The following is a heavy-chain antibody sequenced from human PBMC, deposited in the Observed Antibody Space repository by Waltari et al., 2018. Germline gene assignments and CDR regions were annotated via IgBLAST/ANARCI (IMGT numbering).Heavy chain of an antibody. J-gene: IGHJ2*01. CDR2: SIPIVGTA. CDR3: ARAGGLYGDYVAWYFDL. V-gene: IGHV1-69*01. D-gene: IGHD4-17*01. Sequence: QVQLVQSGAEVKKPGSSLKVSCKASGGTFSSYAISWVRKAPGQGLEWMGGSIPIVGTANYAQKCQGRVTITADESTSTVYMELSSLGAEDTAVYYCARAGGLYGDYVAWYFDLWGRGTLVTVSS. CDR1: GGTFSSYA.